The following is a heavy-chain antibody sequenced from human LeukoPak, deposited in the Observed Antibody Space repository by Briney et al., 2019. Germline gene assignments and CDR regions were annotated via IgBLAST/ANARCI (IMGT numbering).Heavy chain of an antibody. V-gene: IGHV3-30*04. CDR3: ARESGITIFGVVIF. CDR2: ISYDGSNK. J-gene: IGHJ4*02. Sequence: GGSLRLSCAASGCTFSSYAMHWVRQAPGKGLEWVAVISYDGSNKYYADSVKGRFTISRDNSKNTLYLQLNSLRAEDTAVYYCARESGITIFGVVIFWGQGTLVTVSS. D-gene: IGHD3-3*01. CDR1: GCTFSSYA.